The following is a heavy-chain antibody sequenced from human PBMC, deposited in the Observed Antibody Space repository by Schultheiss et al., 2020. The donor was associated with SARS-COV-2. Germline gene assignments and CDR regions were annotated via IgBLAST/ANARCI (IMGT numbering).Heavy chain of an antibody. CDR2: IYYSGST. J-gene: IGHJ4*02. Sequence: SETLSLTCAVSGGSISSSNWWSWVRQPPGKGLEWIGYIYYSGSTNYNPSLKSRVTISVDTSKNQFSLKLSSVTAADTAVYYCANLPRPGYWGQGTLVTVSS. V-gene: IGHV4-4*02. CDR3: ANLPRPGY. CDR1: GGSISSSNW.